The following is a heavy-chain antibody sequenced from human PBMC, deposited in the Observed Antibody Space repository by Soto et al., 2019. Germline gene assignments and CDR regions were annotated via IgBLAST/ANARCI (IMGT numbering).Heavy chain of an antibody. CDR1: GFTFTNYW. V-gene: IGHV3-74*01. CDR3: ARGDCVGGTCYSLAGYFYYYMDV. CDR2: INSDGSVS. D-gene: IGHD2-15*01. Sequence: EVKLVESGGGLVQPGGSLRLSCAASGFTFTNYWMYWVRQAPGKGLVWVSRINSDGSVSSYADSVKGRLTISRDNVKNTLYLQMKSLRAEDTAVYYCARGDCVGGTCYSLAGYFYYYMDVWGKGTTVTVFS. J-gene: IGHJ6*03.